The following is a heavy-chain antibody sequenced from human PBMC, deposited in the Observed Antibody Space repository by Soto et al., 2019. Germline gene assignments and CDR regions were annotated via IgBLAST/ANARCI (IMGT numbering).Heavy chain of an antibody. D-gene: IGHD5-12*01. Sequence: SSVEVSCKASGGGNLRDYRTTWVRRAPGQGLEWMGGIIPKLGSANYAQNFQGRVTVTADESTNTVYMELRSLRSDDTAVHYCARGRDGYNFGAVYWGQGTPVNVSS. V-gene: IGHV1-69*13. J-gene: IGHJ4*02. CDR3: ARGRDGYNFGAVY. CDR2: IIPKLGSA. CDR1: GGGNLRDYR.